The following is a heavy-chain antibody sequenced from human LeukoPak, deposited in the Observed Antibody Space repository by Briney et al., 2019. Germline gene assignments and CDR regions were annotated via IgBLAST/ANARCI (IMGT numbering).Heavy chain of an antibody. CDR3: TQPHYDVLTGSPTQTPFDY. V-gene: IGHV3-15*01. CDR1: GFTFSNAW. J-gene: IGHJ4*02. Sequence: PGGSLRLSCAASGFTFSNAWMSWVRQAPGKGLEWVGRIKSKSDGGTTDYAAPVKGRFTISRDDSKNALYLQMNSLKTEDTAVYFCTQPHYDVLTGSPTQTPFDYWGQGTLVTVSS. D-gene: IGHD3-9*01. CDR2: IKSKSDGGTT.